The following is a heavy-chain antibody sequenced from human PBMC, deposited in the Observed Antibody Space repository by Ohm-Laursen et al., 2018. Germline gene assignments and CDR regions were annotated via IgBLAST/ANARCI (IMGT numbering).Heavy chain of an antibody. D-gene: IGHD2-2*01. Sequence: ASVKVSCKASGYSFTDYYMHWVRLAPGQGLEWMGWINPNSGGTNYAQRFQGRVTMTRDTSISTAYMELSSLRSDDTAMYYCARGYWSTGFDYWGQGTLVTVSS. CDR2: INPNSGGT. CDR1: GYSFTDYY. V-gene: IGHV1-2*02. CDR3: ARGYWSTGFDY. J-gene: IGHJ4*02.